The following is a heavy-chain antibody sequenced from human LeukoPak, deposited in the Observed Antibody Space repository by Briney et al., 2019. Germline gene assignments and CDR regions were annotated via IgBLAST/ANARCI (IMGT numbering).Heavy chain of an antibody. V-gene: IGHV3-33*01. CDR2: IWYDGSNK. CDR3: AIWFGELLPTY. Sequence: GRSLRLSCAASGFTFSSYGMHWVRQAPGKGLEWVAVIWYDGSNKYYADSVKGRFTISRDNSKNTLYLQMNSLRAEDTAMYYCAIWFGELLPTYWGQGTLVTVSS. D-gene: IGHD3-10*01. J-gene: IGHJ4*02. CDR1: GFTFSSYG.